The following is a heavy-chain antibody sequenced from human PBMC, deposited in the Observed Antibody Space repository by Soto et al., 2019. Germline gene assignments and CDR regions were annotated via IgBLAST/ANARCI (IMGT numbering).Heavy chain of an antibody. V-gene: IGHV4-59*01. CDR1: GDSIRSYY. CDR2: IYYSGST. CDR3: ARMASYDINWFDP. D-gene: IGHD3-9*01. J-gene: IGHJ5*02. Sequence: SETLSLTCSVSGDSIRSYYWTWVQQSPGKGLEWIGYIYYSGSTNYNPSLKSRISLSVDTSKNQFSLKLNSVTAADTAVYYCARMASYDINWFDPWGQGTLVTVSS.